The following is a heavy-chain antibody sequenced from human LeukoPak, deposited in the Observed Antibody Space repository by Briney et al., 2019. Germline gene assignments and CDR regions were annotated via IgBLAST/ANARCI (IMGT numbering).Heavy chain of an antibody. D-gene: IGHD3-10*01. CDR2: IYYSGST. CDR3: ARRLYYYGSGSYYNYYFDY. Sequence: PSETLSLTCTVSGGSISSSSYYWGWIRQPPGKGLEWIGSIYYSGSTYYNPSLKSRVTISVDTSKNQFSLKLSSVTAADTAMYYCARRLYYYGSGSYYNYYFDYWGQGTLVTVSS. J-gene: IGHJ4*02. CDR1: GGSISSSSYY. V-gene: IGHV4-39*07.